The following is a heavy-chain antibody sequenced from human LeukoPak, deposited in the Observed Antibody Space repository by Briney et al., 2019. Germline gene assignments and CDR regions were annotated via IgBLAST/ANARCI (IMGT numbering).Heavy chain of an antibody. Sequence: SETLSLTCTVSGGSISSYYWSWIRQPAGKGLEWIGRIYTSGSTNYNPSLKSRVTMSVDTSKNQFSLRLSSVTAADTAVYYCAREEPPTSGYDGGWDFDYWGQGTLVTVSS. CDR2: IYTSGST. J-gene: IGHJ4*02. CDR1: GGSISSYY. V-gene: IGHV4-4*07. D-gene: IGHD5-12*01. CDR3: AREEPPTSGYDGGWDFDY.